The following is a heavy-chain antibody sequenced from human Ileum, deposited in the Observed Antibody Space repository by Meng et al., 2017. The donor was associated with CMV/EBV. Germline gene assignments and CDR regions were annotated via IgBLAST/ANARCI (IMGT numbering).Heavy chain of an antibody. CDR2: ISSSCSTI. Sequence: GGSLRLSCAASGFTFSDYYLSWIRQAPGKGLEWVSYISSSCSTIYYADSVKGRLTISRDNARNSLYLQVNSLRAEDTAVYYCASSTVVRGYYYGMDVWGQGTTVTVSS. V-gene: IGHV3-11*01. CDR1: GFTFSDYY. D-gene: IGHD4-23*01. J-gene: IGHJ6*02. CDR3: ASSTVVRGYYYGMDV.